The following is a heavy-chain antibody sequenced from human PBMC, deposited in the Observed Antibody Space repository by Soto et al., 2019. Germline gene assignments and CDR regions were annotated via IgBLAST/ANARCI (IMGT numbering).Heavy chain of an antibody. V-gene: IGHV3-23*01. Sequence: PGGSLRLSCAASGFTFSSYAMSWVRQAPGKGLEWVSAISGSGGSTYYADSVKGRFTISRDNSKNTLYLQMNSLRAEDTAVYYCAKSLAPLRYFDWFSTFDYWGQGPLVTVSS. CDR3: AKSLAPLRYFDWFSTFDY. J-gene: IGHJ4*02. CDR1: GFTFSSYA. CDR2: ISGSGGST. D-gene: IGHD3-9*01.